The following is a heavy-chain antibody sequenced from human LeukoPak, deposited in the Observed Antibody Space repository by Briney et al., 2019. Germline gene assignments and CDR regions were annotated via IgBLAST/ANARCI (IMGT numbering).Heavy chain of an antibody. CDR1: GGSISDSSDY. CDR3: ARHRVVGLRWYLPSGLDC. V-gene: IGHV4-39*01. CDR2: MYYSGNT. D-gene: IGHD4-23*01. Sequence: PSETLSLTCTVSGGSISDSSDYWGWIRQPPGKGLEWIGSMYYSGNTYYNPSLKSRVTISVHTSKNQFSLKLSSVTAPDTAVYYCARHRVVGLRWYLPSGLDCWGQGTLVTVSS. J-gene: IGHJ4*02.